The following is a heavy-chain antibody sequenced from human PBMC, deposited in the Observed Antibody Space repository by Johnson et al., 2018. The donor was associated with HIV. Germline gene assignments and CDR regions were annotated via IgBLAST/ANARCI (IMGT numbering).Heavy chain of an antibody. J-gene: IGHJ3*02. CDR1: GSTFINAW. CDR3: TTSVGATLRGAFDI. CDR2: IKSKTDGAIT. V-gene: IGHV3-15*01. Sequence: VQLVESGGGLVQPGGSLRLSCAASGSTFINAWMTWVRQAPGKGLEWVGRIKSKTDGAITDYAAPVKGRFTISRDDSKNTLYLQMNSLKTEDTAVYYCTTSVGATLRGAFDIWGQGTMVTVSS. D-gene: IGHD1-26*01.